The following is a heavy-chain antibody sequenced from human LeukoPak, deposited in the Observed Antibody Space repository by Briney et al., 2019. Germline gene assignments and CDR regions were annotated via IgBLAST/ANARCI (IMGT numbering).Heavy chain of an antibody. CDR3: AKARSSSCQGDY. J-gene: IGHJ4*02. CDR2: ISGSGGST. D-gene: IGHD6-13*01. CDR1: GFTVSSNY. Sequence: GGSLRLSCAASGFTVSSNYMSWVRQAPGKGLEWVSAISGSGGSTYYADSVKGRFTISRDNSKNTLYLQMNSLRAEDTAVYYCAKARSSSCQGDYWGQGTLVTVSS. V-gene: IGHV3-23*01.